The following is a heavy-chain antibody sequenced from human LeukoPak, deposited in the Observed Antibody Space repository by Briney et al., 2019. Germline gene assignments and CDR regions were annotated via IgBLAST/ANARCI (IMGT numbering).Heavy chain of an antibody. V-gene: IGHV4-34*01. CDR3: ARSSVLDY. D-gene: IGHD6-6*01. J-gene: IGHJ4*02. CDR2: INHSGST. Sequence: SSETLSLTCAVYGGSFSGYYWSWIRQPPGKGPEWIGEINHSGSTNYNPSLKSRVTISVDTSKNQFSLKLSSVTAADTAVYYCARSSVLDYWGQGTLVTVSS. CDR1: GGSFSGYY.